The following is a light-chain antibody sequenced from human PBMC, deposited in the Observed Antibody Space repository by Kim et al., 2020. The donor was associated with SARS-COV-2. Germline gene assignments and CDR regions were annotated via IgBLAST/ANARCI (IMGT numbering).Light chain of an antibody. CDR1: GSNIGGNY. J-gene: IGLJ1*01. V-gene: IGLV1-47*01. Sequence: QSVLTQPPSASGTPGQRVTISCSGSGSNIGGNYVYWYQHLPGTAPKLLIYRNNQRPSGVPDRFSGSKSGTSASLTISGLRSDDEADYYCAAWDDSLSAYVFGTGTKFTVL. CDR2: RNN. CDR3: AAWDDSLSAYV.